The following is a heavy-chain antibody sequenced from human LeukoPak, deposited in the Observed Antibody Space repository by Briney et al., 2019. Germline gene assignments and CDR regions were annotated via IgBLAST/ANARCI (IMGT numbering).Heavy chain of an antibody. D-gene: IGHD2-2*01. J-gene: IGHJ6*02. V-gene: IGHV3-21*01. Sequence: GGSLRLSCAASGFTFSSYSMNWVRQAPGKGLEWVSSISSSSSYIYYADSVEGRFTISRDNAKNSLYLQMNSLRAEDTAVYYCASLSSTTYYYYGMDVWGQGTTVTVSS. CDR3: ASLSSTTYYYYGMDV. CDR2: ISSSSSYI. CDR1: GFTFSSYS.